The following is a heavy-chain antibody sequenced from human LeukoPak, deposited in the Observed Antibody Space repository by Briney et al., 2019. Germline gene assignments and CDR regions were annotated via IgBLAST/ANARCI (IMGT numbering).Heavy chain of an antibody. D-gene: IGHD1-14*01. CDR1: GFTFSSYA. V-gene: IGHV3-30*04. CDR2: ISYDGSNK. CDR3: ARARITLDY. Sequence: GGSLRLSCAASGFTFSSYAMHWVRQAPGKGLEWVAVISYDGSNKHYADSVKGRFTISRDNSKNTLYLQMNSLRAEDTAVYYCARARITLDYWGQGTLVTVSS. J-gene: IGHJ4*02.